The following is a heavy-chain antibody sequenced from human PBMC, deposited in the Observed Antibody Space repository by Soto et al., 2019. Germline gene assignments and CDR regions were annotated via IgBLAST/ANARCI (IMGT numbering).Heavy chain of an antibody. Sequence: ASVKVSCKASGGTLSSYAISWVRQAPGQGLEWMGGIIPIFGTANYAQKFQGRVTITADESTSTAYMELSSLRSEDTAVYYCARGRAHFWSGPNWFDPWGQGTLVTVSS. V-gene: IGHV1-69*13. CDR1: GGTLSSYA. D-gene: IGHD3-3*02. CDR2: IIPIFGTA. J-gene: IGHJ5*02. CDR3: ARGRAHFWSGPNWFDP.